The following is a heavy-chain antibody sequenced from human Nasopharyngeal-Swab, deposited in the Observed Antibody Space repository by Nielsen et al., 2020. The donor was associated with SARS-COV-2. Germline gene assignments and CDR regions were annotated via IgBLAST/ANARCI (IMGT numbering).Heavy chain of an antibody. V-gene: IGHV4-39*01. CDR3: ASLYGRGSY. J-gene: IGHJ4*02. CDR1: GGSISSSNW. D-gene: IGHD2-8*02. CDR2: IYYSGST. Sequence: SETLSLTCAVSGGSISSSNWWSWIRQPPGKGLEWIGSIYYSGSTYYNPSLKSRVTISVDTSKNQFSLKLSSVTAADTAVYYCASLYGRGSYWGQGTLVTVSS.